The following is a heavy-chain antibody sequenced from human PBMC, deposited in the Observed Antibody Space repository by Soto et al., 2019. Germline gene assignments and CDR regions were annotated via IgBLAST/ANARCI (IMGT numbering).Heavy chain of an antibody. CDR3: ARRDNFDS. CDR2: ISYDGSNK. Sequence: GGSLRLSCAASGFTFSSYGMHWVRQAPGKGLEWVAVISYDGSNKYYAESVKGRFTISRDNSKNTLYLQMNSLRAEDTAVYYCARRDNFDSWGQGPLVTVSP. J-gene: IGHJ4*02. CDR1: GFTFSSYG. V-gene: IGHV3-30*19.